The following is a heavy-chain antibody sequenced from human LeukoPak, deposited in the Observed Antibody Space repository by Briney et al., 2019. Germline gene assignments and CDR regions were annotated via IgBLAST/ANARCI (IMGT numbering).Heavy chain of an antibody. Sequence: ASVKVSRKASGYTFTGYCMHWVRQAPGQGLEWMGWINPDSGATSYAQKFQGRVTITADESTSTAYMELNSLRSEDTAVYYCAVLGELLSHNWFDPWGQGTLVTVSS. CDR3: AVLGELLSHNWFDP. CDR2: INPDSGAT. V-gene: IGHV1-2*02. D-gene: IGHD3-10*01. CDR1: GYTFTGYC. J-gene: IGHJ5*02.